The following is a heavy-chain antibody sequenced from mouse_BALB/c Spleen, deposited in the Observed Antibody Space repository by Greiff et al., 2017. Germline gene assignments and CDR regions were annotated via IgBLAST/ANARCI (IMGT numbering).Heavy chain of an antibody. CDR1: GFTFSSYA. Sequence: EVKVVESGGGLVKPGGSLKLSCAASGFTFSSYAMSWVRQSPEKRLEWVAEISSGGSYTYYPDTVTGRFTISRDNAKNTLYLEMSSLRSEDTAMYYCARVGLLRSFDYWGQGTTLTVSS. CDR2: ISSGGSYT. V-gene: IGHV5-9-4*01. D-gene: IGHD1-1*01. CDR3: ARVGLLRSFDY. J-gene: IGHJ2*01.